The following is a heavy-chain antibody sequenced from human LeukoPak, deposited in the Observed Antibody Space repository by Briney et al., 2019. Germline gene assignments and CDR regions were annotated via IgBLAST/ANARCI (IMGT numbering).Heavy chain of an antibody. CDR1: GFGFSSYA. V-gene: IGHV3-48*04. Sequence: PGGSLRLSCAASGFGFSSYAMHWVRQAPGKGLEWVSYISSSSSTIYYADSVKGRLTISRDNAKNSLYLQMNSLRAEDTAVYYCARGSSSWYSKGFDYWGQGTLVTVSS. D-gene: IGHD6-13*01. J-gene: IGHJ4*02. CDR3: ARGSSSWYSKGFDY. CDR2: ISSSSSTI.